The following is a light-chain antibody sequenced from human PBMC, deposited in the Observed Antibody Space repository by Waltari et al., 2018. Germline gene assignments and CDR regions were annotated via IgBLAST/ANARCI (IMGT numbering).Light chain of an antibody. J-gene: IGKJ1*01. CDR1: QSVGSSS. Sequence: EIVLTQSPGTASLSPGERVTLSCRARQSVGSSSLAWYQQKPGQAPRLVIYRASRRATGSPDRFSGSGSGTDFSLTISRLGPEDCAVYYCQQHGTLPATFGQGTKVEIK. CDR2: RAS. V-gene: IGKV3-20*01. CDR3: QQHGTLPAT.